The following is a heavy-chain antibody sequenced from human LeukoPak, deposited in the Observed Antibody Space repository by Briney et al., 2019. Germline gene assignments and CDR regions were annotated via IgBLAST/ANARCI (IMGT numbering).Heavy chain of an antibody. D-gene: IGHD4-17*01. CDR3: AKETTYPYGDFES. Sequence: GMSLRLSCAASGFTLSENNVHWVRQAPGKGLEWVALISNDGNSKDYADSVKGRFTLSGDNSKTTVYLQMNSLRAEDTAFYYCAKETTYPYGDFESWGQGTLVTVSS. J-gene: IGHJ4*02. CDR1: GFTLSENN. V-gene: IGHV3-30*18. CDR2: ISNDGNSK.